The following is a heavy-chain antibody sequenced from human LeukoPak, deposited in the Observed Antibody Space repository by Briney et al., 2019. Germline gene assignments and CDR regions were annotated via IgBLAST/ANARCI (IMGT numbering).Heavy chain of an antibody. CDR3: ARDALVITIEDYNWFDP. J-gene: IGHJ5*02. CDR1: GFTFSDYY. Sequence: HPGGSLRLSCAASGFTFSDYYMSWIRQAPGKGLEWVSYISSSSSTIYYADSVKGRFTISRDNAKNSLYLQMNSLRAEDTAVYYCARDALVITIEDYNWFDPWGQGTLVTVSS. V-gene: IGHV3-11*04. D-gene: IGHD3-22*01. CDR2: ISSSSSTI.